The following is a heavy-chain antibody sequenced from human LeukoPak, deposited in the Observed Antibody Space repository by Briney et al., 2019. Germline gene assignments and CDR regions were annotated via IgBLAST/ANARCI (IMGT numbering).Heavy chain of an antibody. CDR2: IYYSGST. CDR1: GGSISSSNW. D-gene: IGHD4-17*01. V-gene: IGHV4-4*02. J-gene: IGHJ4*02. CDR3: ARFDGDVPVVY. Sequence: PSETLSLTCAVSGGSISSSNWWSWVRQPPGKGLEWIGSIYYSGSTYYNPSLKSRVTISVDTSKNQFSLKLSSVTAADTAVYYCARFDGDVPVVYWGQGTLVTVSS.